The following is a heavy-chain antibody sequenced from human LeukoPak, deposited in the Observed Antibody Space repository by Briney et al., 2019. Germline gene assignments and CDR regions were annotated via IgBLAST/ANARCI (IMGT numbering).Heavy chain of an antibody. D-gene: IGHD3-9*01. V-gene: IGHV4-34*01. CDR1: GGSFSGYY. CDR2: INHSGST. Sequence: SETLSLTCAVHGGSFSGYYWSWIRQPPGKGLEWIGEINHSGSTNYNPSLKSRVTISVDTSKNQFSLKLSSVTAADTAVYYCASQHYDILTGYYTPFDGFDYWGQGTLVTVSS. J-gene: IGHJ4*02. CDR3: ASQHYDILTGYYTPFDGFDY.